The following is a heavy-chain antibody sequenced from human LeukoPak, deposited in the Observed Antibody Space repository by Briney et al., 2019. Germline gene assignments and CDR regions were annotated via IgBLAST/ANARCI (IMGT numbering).Heavy chain of an antibody. J-gene: IGHJ6*02. CDR2: IYTSGST. CDR1: GGSISSYY. V-gene: IGHV4-4*07. D-gene: IGHD3-10*01. Sequence: PSETPSLTCTVSGGSISSYYWSWIRQPAGKGLEWIGRIYTSGSTNYNPSLKSRVTMSVDTSKNQFSLKLSSVTAADTAVYYCARDTMVRGVILYYYYGMDVWGQGTTVTVSS. CDR3: ARDTMVRGVILYYYYGMDV.